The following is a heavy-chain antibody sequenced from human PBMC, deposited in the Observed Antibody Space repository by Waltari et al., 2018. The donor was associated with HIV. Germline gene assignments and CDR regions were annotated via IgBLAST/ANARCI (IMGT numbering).Heavy chain of an antibody. CDR3: ARHGRVNYFGSGSHPNWFDP. Sequence: QLQMQESGPGLVKPSATLSLTCTVSGGSISTMNYYWAWLRQSPGEGPQWIGSVFYNGDSFYNPSLESRSTISTEAPKNHFILKLTSVTAADTAIYYCARHGRVNYFGSGSHPNWFDPWGQGTLVTVSS. CDR2: VFYNGDS. V-gene: IGHV4-39*01. D-gene: IGHD3-10*01. CDR1: GGSISTMNYY. J-gene: IGHJ5*02.